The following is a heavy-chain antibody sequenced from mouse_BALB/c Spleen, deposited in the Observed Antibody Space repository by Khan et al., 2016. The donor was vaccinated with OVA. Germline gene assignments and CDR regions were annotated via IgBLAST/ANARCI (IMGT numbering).Heavy chain of an antibody. V-gene: IGHV3-8*02. J-gene: IGHJ3*01. CDR1: GASITSGY. CDR3: ARSTYTYAFVY. CDR2: MFYSGHT. D-gene: IGHD2-14*01. Sequence: EVQLQEPAPFLAKPSQTLSPTSSVTGASITSGYWHCIRTSPGTKLEYMGYMFYSGHTYYNPSPKSRISITRHTSTNQSYLHLHSVTPEDTDTSYCARSTYTYAFVYWGQGTLVSVSA.